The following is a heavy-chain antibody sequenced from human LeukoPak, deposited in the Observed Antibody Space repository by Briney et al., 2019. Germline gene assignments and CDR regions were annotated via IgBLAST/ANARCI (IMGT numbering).Heavy chain of an antibody. CDR2: IYYSGST. Sequence: PSETLSLTCTVSGGSISSSSYYWGWIRQPPGKGLEWIGSIYYSGSTYYNPSLKSRVTISVDTSKNQFSLKLSSVTAADTAVYYCARGPYGSGSYFQTPPDVWGKGTTVTISS. D-gene: IGHD3-10*01. CDR3: ARGPYGSGSYFQTPPDV. J-gene: IGHJ6*04. CDR1: GGSISSSSYY. V-gene: IGHV4-39*07.